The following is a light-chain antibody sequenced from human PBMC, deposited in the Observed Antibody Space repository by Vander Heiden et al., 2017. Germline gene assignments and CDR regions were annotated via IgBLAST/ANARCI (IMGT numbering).Light chain of an antibody. J-gene: IGKJ5*01. CDR3: QHYGWSPKIT. CDR1: QSYANNY. V-gene: IGKV3-20*01. Sequence: DIVFTQSPSTLSLSLGDRATLSCRASQSYANNYFAWYQQKPGQAPRLLIFGASTRATGIPDRFSGSGYGTDFTLTISRREPEDFAVYYCQHYGWSPKITFGQRTRLEIK. CDR2: GAS.